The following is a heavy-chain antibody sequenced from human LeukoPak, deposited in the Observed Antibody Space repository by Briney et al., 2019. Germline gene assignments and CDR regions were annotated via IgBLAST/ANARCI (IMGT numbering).Heavy chain of an antibody. J-gene: IGHJ4*02. V-gene: IGHV4-39*01. CDR2: IYYSGTT. CDR1: GGSIISSTYY. Sequence: SETLSLTCTVSGGSIISSTYYWGWIRQPPGKGLEWIGSIYYSGTTYYNPSLKSRITISVDTSKNQFSLKLSSVTAADTAVYYCARQTGSGLFSLPGGQGTLVTVSS. CDR3: ARQTGSGLFSLP. D-gene: IGHD3-10*01.